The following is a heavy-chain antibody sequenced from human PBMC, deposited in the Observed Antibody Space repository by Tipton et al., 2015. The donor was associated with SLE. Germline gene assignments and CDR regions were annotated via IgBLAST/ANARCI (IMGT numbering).Heavy chain of an antibody. CDR1: GFTFSSYG. D-gene: IGHD1-26*01. Sequence: SLRLSCAASGFTFSSYGMSWVRQAPGKGLEWVANIKQDGSEKCYVDSVKGRFTISRDNAKDSLYLQMNSLRAEDTAVYYCARTPKELDPLFDYWGQGTLVTVSS. V-gene: IGHV3-7*01. CDR2: IKQDGSEK. CDR3: ARTPKELDPLFDY. J-gene: IGHJ4*02.